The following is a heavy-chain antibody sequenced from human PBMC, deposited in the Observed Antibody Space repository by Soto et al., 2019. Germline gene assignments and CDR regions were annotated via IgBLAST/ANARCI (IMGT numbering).Heavy chain of an antibody. D-gene: IGHD4-17*01. V-gene: IGHV3-23*01. J-gene: IGHJ6*02. CDR2: ISGSGDDT. CDR1: GFTFKRFA. CDR3: VKDYQAGDYADPNFSFLGMDV. Sequence: PVGSLRLSCAASGFTFKRFAMSWVRQAPGKGLDWVSAISGSGDDTDYADSVKGRFTISRHNSKNTLYLQMNSLRAEDTALYYCVKDYQAGDYADPNFSFLGMDVWGQGTTVTVSS.